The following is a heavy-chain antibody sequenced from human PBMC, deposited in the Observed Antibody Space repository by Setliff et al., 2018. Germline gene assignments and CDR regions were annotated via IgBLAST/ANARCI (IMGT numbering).Heavy chain of an antibody. CDR1: GFTFSNYG. J-gene: IGHJ6*03. D-gene: IGHD6-13*01. CDR2: IWYDGSNK. V-gene: IGHV3-30*02. Sequence: GGSLRLSCSASGFTFSNYGMHWVRQAPGKGLEWLGLIWYDGSNKYSADSVKGRFTISRDNSKNTLHLQMNSLRIEDTAVYYCAKSAGQQLELYYYYMDVWGKGTTVTVSS. CDR3: AKSAGQQLELYYYYMDV.